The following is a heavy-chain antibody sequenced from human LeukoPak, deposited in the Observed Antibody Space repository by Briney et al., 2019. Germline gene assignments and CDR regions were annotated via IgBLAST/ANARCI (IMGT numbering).Heavy chain of an antibody. J-gene: IGHJ4*02. CDR2: ISSSSSYI. V-gene: IGHV3-21*01. CDR3: ARAQADIVVVVAATLFDY. CDR1: GFTFSSYS. D-gene: IGHD2-15*01. Sequence: PGGSLRLSCAASGFTFSSYSMNWVRQAPGKGLEWVSSISSSSSYIYYADSVKGRFTISRDNAKNSLYLQMNSLRAEDTAVYYCARAQADIVVVVAATLFDYWGQGTLVTVSS.